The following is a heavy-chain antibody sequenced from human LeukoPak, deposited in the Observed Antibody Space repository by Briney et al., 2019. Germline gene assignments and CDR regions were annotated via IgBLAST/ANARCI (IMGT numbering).Heavy chain of an antibody. CDR2: IIPIFGTA. D-gene: IGHD3-9*01. Sequence: SVKVSCKASGGTFSSYAISWVRQAPGQGLEWMGGIIPIFGTANYAQKLQGRVTITADESTSTAYMELSSLRSEDTAVYYCARDGRMDLTGYYLFDYWGQGTLVTVSS. V-gene: IGHV1-69*13. J-gene: IGHJ4*02. CDR1: GGTFSSYA. CDR3: ARDGRMDLTGYYLFDY.